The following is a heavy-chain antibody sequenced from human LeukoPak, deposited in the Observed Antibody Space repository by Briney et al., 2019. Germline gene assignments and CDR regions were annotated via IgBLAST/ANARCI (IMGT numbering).Heavy chain of an antibody. V-gene: IGHV1-2*02. CDR3: ASEIPYNWNYGAFDI. Sequence: PRASVKVSCKASGYTFTGYYMHWVRQAPGQGLEWMGWINPNSGGTNYAQKFQGRVTTTRDTSISTAYMELSRLRSDDTAVYYCASEIPYNWNYGAFDIWGQGTMVTVSS. D-gene: IGHD1-7*01. CDR1: GYTFTGYY. J-gene: IGHJ3*02. CDR2: INPNSGGT.